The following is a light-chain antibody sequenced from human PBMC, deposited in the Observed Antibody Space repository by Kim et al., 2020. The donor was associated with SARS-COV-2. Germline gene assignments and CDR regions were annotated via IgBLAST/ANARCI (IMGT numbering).Light chain of an antibody. Sequence: SYELTQPLSVSVVQGKTASITRGGNNIGSQSVHWYKQKPGQAPVQVVLYDSDRPSGITERISGSKSGNTDTLTLSGVEAGDGGGYYCQVWASSSDQWVFG. CDR1: NIGSQS. J-gene: IGLJ3*02. CDR2: YDS. CDR3: QVWASSSDQWV. V-gene: IGLV3-21*04.